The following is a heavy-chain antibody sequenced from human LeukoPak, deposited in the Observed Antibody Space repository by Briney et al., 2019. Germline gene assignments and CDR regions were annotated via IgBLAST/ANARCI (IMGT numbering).Heavy chain of an antibody. V-gene: IGHV5-51*01. CDR3: ARIVDTAMVTHHYFDY. Sequence: GESLKISCKGSGYSFTSYWIGWVRQMPGKGLEWMGIIYPGDSDTRYSPPFQGQVTISADKSISTAYLQWSSLKASDTAMYYCARIVDTAMVTHHYFDYWGQGTLVTVSS. CDR1: GYSFTSYW. D-gene: IGHD5-18*01. J-gene: IGHJ4*02. CDR2: IYPGDSDT.